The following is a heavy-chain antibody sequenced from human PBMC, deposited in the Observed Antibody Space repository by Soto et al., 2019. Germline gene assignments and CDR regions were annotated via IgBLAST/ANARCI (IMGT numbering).Heavy chain of an antibody. D-gene: IGHD2-15*01. CDR3: ARERSGGGGIDY. J-gene: IGHJ4*02. CDR1: GFIFSDYD. Sequence: GGSLRLSCAASGFIFSDYDMHWVRQAPGKGLECVAVIWHDGSRKYYVDSVRGRYAISRDNSKNTVFLQMNSLRAEDTAVYFCARERSGGGGIDYWGQGTQVTVSS. CDR2: IWHDGSRK. V-gene: IGHV3-33*01.